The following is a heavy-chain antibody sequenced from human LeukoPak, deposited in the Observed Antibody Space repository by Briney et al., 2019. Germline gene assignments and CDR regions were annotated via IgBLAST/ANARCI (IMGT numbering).Heavy chain of an antibody. V-gene: IGHV4-59*01. D-gene: IGHD5-18*01. Sequence: SETLSLTCTVSGGSISSYYWSWIRQPPGKGLEWIGYISYSGSTNYNPSLKSRVTISVDTSKNQFSLKLSSVTAADTAVYYCARVGEGDTAMVTENWFDPWGQGTLVTVSS. CDR3: ARVGEGDTAMVTENWFDP. J-gene: IGHJ5*02. CDR2: ISYSGST. CDR1: GGSISSYY.